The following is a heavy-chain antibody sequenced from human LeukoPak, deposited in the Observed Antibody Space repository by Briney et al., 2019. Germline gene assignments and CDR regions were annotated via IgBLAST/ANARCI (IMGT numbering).Heavy chain of an antibody. J-gene: IGHJ4*02. V-gene: IGHV1-2*02. Sequence: ASVKVSCKASGFTFTGYYIHWVRQAPGPGLEWMGWIHPNSGGTNYAQTFQGRATMTRDTSISTAYMELSRLRSDDTAVYYCARFKSTGWPKYPFDYWGQGTLVTVSS. CDR2: IHPNSGGT. D-gene: IGHD1-1*01. CDR1: GFTFTGYY. CDR3: ARFKSTGWPKYPFDY.